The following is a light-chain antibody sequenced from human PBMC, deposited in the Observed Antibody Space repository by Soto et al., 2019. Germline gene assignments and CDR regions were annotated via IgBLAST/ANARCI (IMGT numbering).Light chain of an antibody. CDR3: IQQKSYPRT. CDR1: QDISNF. V-gene: IGKV1-17*03. CDR2: TAT. Sequence: DIQRSQYASDMSVSVGDRVTITLLASQDISNFLGWFQQRPGKVPKRLIYTATRLESGVPSRFSGSGSGTEFTLTISSLQAEDFATYYCIQQKSYPRTFGQGTRVEIK. J-gene: IGKJ1*01.